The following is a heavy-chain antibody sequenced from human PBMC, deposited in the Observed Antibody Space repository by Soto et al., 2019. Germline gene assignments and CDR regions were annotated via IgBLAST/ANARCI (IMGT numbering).Heavy chain of an antibody. J-gene: IGHJ4*02. CDR1: GGTFSSHG. D-gene: IGHD1-26*01. CDR3: ASARSAPEVGC. CDR2: IIPTFGTP. V-gene: IGHV1-69*06. Sequence: QVQLVQSGTVVQRRGSSVKVSCQASGGTFSSHGMAWVRQAPGQGLEWMGGIIPTFGTPTYAPKFQGRVTITADKSTNSPYADRSRLRSEHTRVYCSASARSAPEVGCRGRGTVITVS.